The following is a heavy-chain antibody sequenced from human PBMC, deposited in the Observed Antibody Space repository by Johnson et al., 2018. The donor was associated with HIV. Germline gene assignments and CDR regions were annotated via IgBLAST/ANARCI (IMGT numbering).Heavy chain of an antibody. J-gene: IGHJ3*02. Sequence: VQLMESGGGVVQPGRSLRLSCAASGFTFRSYAMHWVRQAPGKGLEWVAVISYDGSNKYYADSVKGRFTISRDNSKNTLYLQLNSLRAEDTAVYYCARDGVATEAHDAFDIWGQGTMVTVSS. CDR2: ISYDGSNK. CDR3: ARDGVATEAHDAFDI. V-gene: IGHV3-30-3*01. D-gene: IGHD5-12*01. CDR1: GFTFRSYA.